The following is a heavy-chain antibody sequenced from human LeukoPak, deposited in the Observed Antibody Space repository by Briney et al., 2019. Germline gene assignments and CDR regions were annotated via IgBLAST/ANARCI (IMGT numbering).Heavy chain of an antibody. Sequence: GESLKISCKGSGYSFTSYWIAWVRQMPGKGVEGMVIIYPGDSDTRYSPPFQGQVTISADKSISTAYLQWSSLKASDTAMYFCARYYGSGSKLDYWGQGTLVTVSS. CDR1: GYSFTSYW. D-gene: IGHD3-10*01. J-gene: IGHJ4*02. V-gene: IGHV5-51*01. CDR3: ARYYGSGSKLDY. CDR2: IYPGDSDT.